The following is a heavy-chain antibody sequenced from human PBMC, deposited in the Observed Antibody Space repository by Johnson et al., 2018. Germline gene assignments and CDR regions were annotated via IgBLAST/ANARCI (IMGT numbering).Heavy chain of an antibody. J-gene: IGHJ1*01. Sequence: EVQLVESGGGLVKPGGSLRLSCAASGFTFSSYSMNWVRQAPGKGLEWVSSISSSSYLYNADSMQGRFTISRDNAKNSLHLQMNRLRAEDTAGYYCARSQSAYYGDDVGAEYFQHWGQGTLVTVSS. CDR2: ISSSSYL. V-gene: IGHV3-21*01. CDR1: GFTFSSYS. D-gene: IGHD4-17*01. CDR3: ARSQSAYYGDDVGAEYFQH.